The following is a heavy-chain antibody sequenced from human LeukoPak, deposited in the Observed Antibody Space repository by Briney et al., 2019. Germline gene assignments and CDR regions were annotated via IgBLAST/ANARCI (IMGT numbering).Heavy chain of an antibody. V-gene: IGHV3-21*01. CDR1: GFTFSSYS. D-gene: IGHD2-15*01. CDR3: ARGTHVRHYCNDGRCYFMDV. CDR2: ISSSSSYI. Sequence: GGSLRLSCAASGFTFSSYSMNWVRQAPGKGLEWVSSISSSSSYIYYADSVKGRFTISRDNAKNSLYLQMNSLRAEDTAVYYCARGTHVRHYCNDGRCYFMDVWGKGTTVTVSS. J-gene: IGHJ6*03.